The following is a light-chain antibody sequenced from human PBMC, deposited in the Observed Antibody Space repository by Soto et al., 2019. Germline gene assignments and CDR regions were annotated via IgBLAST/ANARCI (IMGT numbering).Light chain of an antibody. Sequence: QSVLTQPPSASGTPGQRVTISCSGSSSNIGSNTVNWYQQLPGTATKLLMYTNNQRPSGVPDRFSGSKSGTSASLAISGLQSEDEADYYCCSYAGTYTWVFGGGTKVTVL. V-gene: IGLV1-44*01. J-gene: IGLJ3*02. CDR3: CSYAGTYTWV. CDR1: SSNIGSNT. CDR2: TNN.